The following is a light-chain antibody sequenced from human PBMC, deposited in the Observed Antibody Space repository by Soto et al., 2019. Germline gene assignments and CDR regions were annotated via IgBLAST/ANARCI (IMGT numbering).Light chain of an antibody. CDR1: QSVSSN. CDR2: GAS. J-gene: IGKJ5*01. V-gene: IGKV3-15*01. CDR3: QQYNNCPPT. Sequence: EIVMTQSPATLSVSPGERATLSCRASQSVSSNLACYQQKPGQAPRLLIYGASTRATGIPARFNGSGSGTEFTLTISSLQSEDFAVYYCQQYNNCPPTFGHGTRLEIK.